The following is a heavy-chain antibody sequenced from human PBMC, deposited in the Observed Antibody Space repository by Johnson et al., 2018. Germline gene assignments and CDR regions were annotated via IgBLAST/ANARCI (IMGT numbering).Heavy chain of an antibody. V-gene: IGHV3-33*01. CDR2: IWYDGSNK. CDR1: GFTFSSYG. D-gene: IGHD3-3*01. Sequence: QVQLVESGGGVVQPGRSLRLSCAASGFTFSSYGMHWVRQAPGKGLEWVAVIWYDGSNKYYADSVKGRFTISRDNSKKTLYLQMNSLRAEDTAVYYCAGSVRFLEWLTGMDVWGQGTTVTVSS. CDR3: AGSVRFLEWLTGMDV. J-gene: IGHJ6*02.